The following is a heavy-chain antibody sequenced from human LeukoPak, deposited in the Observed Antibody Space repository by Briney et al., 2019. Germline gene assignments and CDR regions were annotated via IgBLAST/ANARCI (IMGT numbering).Heavy chain of an antibody. CDR1: GGSISSSSYY. J-gene: IGHJ4*02. CDR3: ARQGYGSGSYSLDY. Sequence: SETLSLTCTVSGGSISSSSYYWGWIRQPPGKGLEWIGSIYYSGSTYYNPSLKSQVTISVDTSKNQFSLKLSSVTAADTAVYYCARQGYGSGSYSLDYWGQGTLVTVSS. V-gene: IGHV4-39*07. D-gene: IGHD3-10*01. CDR2: IYYSGST.